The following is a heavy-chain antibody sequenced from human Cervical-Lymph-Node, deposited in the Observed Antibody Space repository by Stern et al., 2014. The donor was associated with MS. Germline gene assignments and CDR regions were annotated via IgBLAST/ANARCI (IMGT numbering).Heavy chain of an antibody. V-gene: IGHV4-31*03. D-gene: IGHD6-6*01. CDR2: IYYSGST. CDR1: GGSISSGGYY. CDR3: ARDRWLDYSSSSVRGNYFDY. Sequence: QVQLQQSGPGLVKPSQTLSLTCTVSGGSISSGGYYWSWIRQHPGKGLEWIGYIYYSGSTYYNPSLKSRVTISVDTSKNQFSLKLSSVTAADTAVYYCARDRWLDYSSSSVRGNYFDYWGQGTLVTVSS. J-gene: IGHJ4*02.